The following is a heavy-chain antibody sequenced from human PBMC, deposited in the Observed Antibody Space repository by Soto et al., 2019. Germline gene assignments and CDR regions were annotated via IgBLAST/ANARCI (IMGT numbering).Heavy chain of an antibody. CDR3: ARGRITMVRGVIRAFDI. V-gene: IGHV1-8*02. J-gene: IGHJ3*02. CDR2: MNPNSGNT. D-gene: IGHD3-10*01. Sequence: GASVKVSCKASGFTFTSSAVQWVRQARGQRLEWIGWMNPNSGNTNYAQKFQDRVTMTRNISISTAYMELSSLRSEDTAVYYCARGRITMVRGVIRAFDIWGQGTMVTVSS. CDR1: GFTFTSSA.